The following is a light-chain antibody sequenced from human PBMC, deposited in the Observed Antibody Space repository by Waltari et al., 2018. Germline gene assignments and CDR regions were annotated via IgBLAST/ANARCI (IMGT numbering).Light chain of an antibody. Sequence: QSALTQPASVSGSPGQSITISCTGTDRDVGSYDYVSWYQQYPGKAPKLMLYEVNNRPTGVSSRFSGSKSGNTASLTISGLQPEDEGDYYCSSYTTSSAPGVFGTGTRVTVL. CDR2: EVN. CDR3: SSYTTSSAPGV. CDR1: DRDVGSYDY. V-gene: IGLV2-14*01. J-gene: IGLJ1*01.